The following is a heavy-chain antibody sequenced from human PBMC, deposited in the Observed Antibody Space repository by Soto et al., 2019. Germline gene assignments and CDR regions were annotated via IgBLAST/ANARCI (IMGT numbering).Heavy chain of an antibody. J-gene: IGHJ5*02. CDR3: ARGIAPGQPDP. Sequence: ASVKVSCKASGYTFTRYTMNWVRQAPGQRLEWMGWINPDNGNTKSSQKFQDRVIITRDTSTSTAYMDLSSLRSEDTAVYYCARGIAPGQPDPWGQGTLVTVSS. CDR1: GYTFTRYT. D-gene: IGHD2-15*01. V-gene: IGHV1-3*01. CDR2: INPDNGNT.